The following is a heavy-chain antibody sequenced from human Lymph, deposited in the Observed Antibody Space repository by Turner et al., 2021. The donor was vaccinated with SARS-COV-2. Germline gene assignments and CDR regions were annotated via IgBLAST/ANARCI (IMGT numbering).Heavy chain of an antibody. CDR1: GFTFSSYA. D-gene: IGHD6-6*01. Sequence: EVQLLESGGGWVQPGGSLRLACAASGFTFSSYAMSWVRQAPGKGLEWVSASSVSVGSTYYADSVKCRFTISRDNTKNTLYRQMNSLRAEDTAVYYCANLYSSSAAGDPWGQGTLVTVSS. V-gene: IGHV3-23*01. CDR3: ANLYSSSAAGDP. CDR2: SSVSVGST. J-gene: IGHJ5*02.